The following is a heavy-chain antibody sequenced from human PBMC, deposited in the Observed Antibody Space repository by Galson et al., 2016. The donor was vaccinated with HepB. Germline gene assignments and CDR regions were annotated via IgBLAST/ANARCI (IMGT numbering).Heavy chain of an antibody. D-gene: IGHD2-21*01. J-gene: IGHJ6*01. CDR2: ISANSGNT. V-gene: IGHV1-18*04. CDR1: GYTFTTNG. Sequence: SVKVSCKASGYTFTTNGISWVRQAPGQGLEWLGWISANSGNTNYAQELQGRVTMTTDTSTSTAYMELRSLRSDDTAVYYCARGVWHGMDVWGQGTTVTVSS. CDR3: ARGVWHGMDV.